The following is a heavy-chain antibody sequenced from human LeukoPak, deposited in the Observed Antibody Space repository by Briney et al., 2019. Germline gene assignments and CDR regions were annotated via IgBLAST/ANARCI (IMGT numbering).Heavy chain of an antibody. D-gene: IGHD3-22*01. CDR1: GFPFNKYG. J-gene: IGHJ1*01. CDR2: RSDDGSAQ. Sequence: GGSLRLSCIASGFPFNKYGMHWVRQAPGKGLEWVAVRSDDGSAQHYADSVRGRFTISRDNSKNTLSLQMNSLRPEDTAMYFCAKDRDPYSSGTWDSWGQGTLVIVSS. V-gene: IGHV3-30*18. CDR3: AKDRDPYSSGTWDS.